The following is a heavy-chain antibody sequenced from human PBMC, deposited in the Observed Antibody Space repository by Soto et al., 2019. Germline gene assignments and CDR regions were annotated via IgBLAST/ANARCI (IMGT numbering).Heavy chain of an antibody. CDR1: GFTFSSYA. D-gene: IGHD6-19*01. CDR3: AKDRYSSGWASYYFDY. Sequence: PGGSLRLSCAASGFTFSSYAMSWVRQAPGKGLEWVSAISGSGGSTYYADSVKGRFTISRDNSKNTLYLQMNSLRAEDTAVYYCAKDRYSSGWASYYFDYWGQGTLVTLSS. V-gene: IGHV3-23*01. J-gene: IGHJ4*02. CDR2: ISGSGGST.